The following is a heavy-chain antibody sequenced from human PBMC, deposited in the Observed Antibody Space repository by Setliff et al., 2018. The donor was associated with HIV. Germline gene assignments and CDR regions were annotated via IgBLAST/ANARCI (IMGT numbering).Heavy chain of an antibody. CDR1: GFTFSSYS. Sequence: GGSLRLSCAASGFTFSSYSMNWVRQAPGKGLEWVSVIYSGGSTYYADSVKGRFTISRDNSKNTLYLQMNSLRAEDTAVYYCARERGIAAASFDYWGQGTLVTVSS. CDR2: IYSGGST. V-gene: IGHV3-66*01. CDR3: ARERGIAAASFDY. J-gene: IGHJ4*02. D-gene: IGHD6-13*01.